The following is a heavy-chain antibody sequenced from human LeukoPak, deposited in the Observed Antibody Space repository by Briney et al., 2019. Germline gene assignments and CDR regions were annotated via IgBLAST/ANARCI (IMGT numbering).Heavy chain of an antibody. V-gene: IGHV3-53*01. D-gene: IGHD5-18*01. J-gene: IGHJ3*02. Sequence: PGGSLRLSCAASGFTVNSNYMSWVRQAPGKGLEWVSVIYSGGSTYYADSVKGRFTISRDNSKNTLYLQMNSLRAEDTAVYYCARDDRGYTDAFDIWGQGTMVTVSS. CDR2: IYSGGST. CDR1: GFTVNSNY. CDR3: ARDDRGYTDAFDI.